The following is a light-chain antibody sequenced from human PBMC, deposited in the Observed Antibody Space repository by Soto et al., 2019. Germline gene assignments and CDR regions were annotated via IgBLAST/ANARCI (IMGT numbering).Light chain of an antibody. Sequence: DIVMTQSPDSLAVSLGGRATINCKSSQSFLYSSNNKNNLAWYQQKPGQPPKLLIYWASTRESGVPDRFSGSGSGTDFTLTISSLQAEDVAVYYCQQYYSTPFTFGRGTKVDIK. V-gene: IGKV4-1*01. CDR1: QSFLYSSNNKNN. CDR3: QQYYSTPFT. J-gene: IGKJ3*01. CDR2: WAS.